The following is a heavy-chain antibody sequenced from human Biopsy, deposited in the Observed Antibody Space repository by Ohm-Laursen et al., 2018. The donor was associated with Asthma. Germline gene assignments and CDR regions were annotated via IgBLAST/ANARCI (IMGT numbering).Heavy chain of an antibody. CDR2: INSDGSST. CDR1: GFTFSSYW. D-gene: IGHD4-17*01. V-gene: IGHV3-74*01. Sequence: GSLRLSCAASGFTFSSYWMHWVRQAPGKGLVWVSRINSDGSSTSYADSVKGRFTISRDNSKNTLYLQMNSLRAEDTAVYYCATFPYGDYLPLDYWGQGTLVTVSS. CDR3: ATFPYGDYLPLDY. J-gene: IGHJ4*02.